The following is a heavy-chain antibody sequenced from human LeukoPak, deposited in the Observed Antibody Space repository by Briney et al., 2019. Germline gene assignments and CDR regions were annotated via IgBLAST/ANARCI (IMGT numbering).Heavy chain of an antibody. J-gene: IGHJ3*02. CDR1: GGSMTSYY. D-gene: IGHD1-26*01. CDR2: IYTSGST. CDR3: ARDSAARAYDI. Sequence: SETLSLTCNVSGGSMTSYYWSWIRKPAGKGLEWIGRIYTSGSTNYSPSLRSRVAMSVDTSNNHFSLNLSSVTAAGTAVYYCARDSAARAYDIWGQGTMVTVSS. V-gene: IGHV4-4*07.